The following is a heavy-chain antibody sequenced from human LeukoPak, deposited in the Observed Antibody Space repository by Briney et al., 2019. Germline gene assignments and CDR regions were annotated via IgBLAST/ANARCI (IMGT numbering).Heavy chain of an antibody. D-gene: IGHD5/OR15-5a*01. J-gene: IGHJ4*02. CDR2: IYTSGST. CDR1: GGSISSGSYY. V-gene: IGHV4-61*02. CDR3: ASRSTTAFHY. Sequence: SQTLSLTCTVSGGSISSGSYYWSWIRQPAGKGLEWIGRIYTSGSTNYNPSLKSRVTISLDTSKNQFSLKLSSVTAADTAVYYCASRSTTAFHYWGQGTLVTVSS.